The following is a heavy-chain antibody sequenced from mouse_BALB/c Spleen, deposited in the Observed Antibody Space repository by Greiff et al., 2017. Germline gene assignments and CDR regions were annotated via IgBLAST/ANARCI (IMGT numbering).Heavy chain of an antibody. V-gene: IGHV5-17*03. Sequence: EVKLVESGGGLVQPGGSRKLSCAASGFTFSSFGMHWVRQAPEKGLEWVAYISSGSSTIYYADTVKGRFTISRDNAKNTLYLQMSSLKSEDTAMYDCTRHYDYDRAWFAYWGQGTLVTVSA. CDR2: ISSGSSTI. D-gene: IGHD2-4*01. CDR1: GFTFSSFG. CDR3: TRHYDYDRAWFAY. J-gene: IGHJ3*01.